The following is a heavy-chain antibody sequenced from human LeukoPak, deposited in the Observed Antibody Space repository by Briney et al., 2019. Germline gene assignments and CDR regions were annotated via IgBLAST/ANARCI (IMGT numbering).Heavy chain of an antibody. V-gene: IGHV5-51*01. CDR2: IYPGDSDT. D-gene: IGHD3-22*01. CDR3: ARSIHYYYDSSGYYPNAFDI. Sequence: GESLKISCKGSGYSFTSYWIGWVRQMPGKGLEWMGIIYPGDSDTRYSPSFQGQVTISADKSISTAYLQWSSLKASDTAMYYCARSIHYYYDSSGYYPNAFDIWGQGTMVTVSS. CDR1: GYSFTSYW. J-gene: IGHJ3*02.